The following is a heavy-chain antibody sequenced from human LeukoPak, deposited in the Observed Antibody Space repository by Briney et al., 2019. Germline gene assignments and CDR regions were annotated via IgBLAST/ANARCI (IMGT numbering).Heavy chain of an antibody. CDR1: GCILICYA. CDR2: IILIFGTA. Sequence: VKVSFKEGGCILICYALNWVGEAHGQGLEWVGGIILIFGTANYAQKLQGRDTISAAESQSPAYMSVSSLSSEDTAVYYCARDRVYCSSTSCYRDYMDVWAKGTTVTVPS. D-gene: IGHD2-2*02. CDR3: ARDRVYCSSTSCYRDYMDV. V-gene: IGHV1-69*01. J-gene: IGHJ6*03.